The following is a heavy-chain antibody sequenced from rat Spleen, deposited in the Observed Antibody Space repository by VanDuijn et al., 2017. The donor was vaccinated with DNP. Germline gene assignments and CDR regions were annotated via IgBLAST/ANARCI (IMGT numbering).Heavy chain of an antibody. CDR2: ISTSGSRA. Sequence: EVQLVESGGGLVQPGNSLKLSCTASGFTFSDYAMAWVRQSPKKGLEWVATISTSGSRAYYPDSVKGRFTISRDDAKSSLYLQMDSLRSEDTATYYCARLGYYDGSYPNWFAYWGQGTLVTVSS. CDR3: ARLGYYDGSYPNWFAY. J-gene: IGHJ3*01. V-gene: IGHV5S23*01. D-gene: IGHD1-12*03. CDR1: GFTFSDYA.